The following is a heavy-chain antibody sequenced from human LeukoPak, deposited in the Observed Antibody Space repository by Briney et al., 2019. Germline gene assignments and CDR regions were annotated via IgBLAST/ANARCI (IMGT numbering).Heavy chain of an antibody. CDR2: IIPILGIA. D-gene: IGHD5-12*01. V-gene: IGHV1-69*04. CDR1: GGTFSSYA. J-gene: IGHJ4*02. CDR3: ARDLYSGYDSHFDY. Sequence: SVKVSCKASGGTFSSYAISWVRQAPGQGLEWMGRIIPILGIANYAQKFQGRVTITADKSTSTAYMELSSLRSEDTAVYYCARDLYSGYDSHFDYWGQGTLVTVSS.